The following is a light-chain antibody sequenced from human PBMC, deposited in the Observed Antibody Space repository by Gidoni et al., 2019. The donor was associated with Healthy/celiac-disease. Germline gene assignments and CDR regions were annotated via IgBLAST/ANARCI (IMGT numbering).Light chain of an antibody. CDR1: QSVSSY. CDR2: DAS. J-gene: IGKJ4*01. V-gene: IGKV3-11*01. CDR3: QQRSNGLT. Sequence: EIVLPQSPATLSLSPGERATLSCRASQSVSSYLAWYQQKPGQAPRLLIYDASNRATGIPARFSGSGSGTDFTLTISSLEPEDFAVYYCQQRSNGLTFGGXTKVEIK.